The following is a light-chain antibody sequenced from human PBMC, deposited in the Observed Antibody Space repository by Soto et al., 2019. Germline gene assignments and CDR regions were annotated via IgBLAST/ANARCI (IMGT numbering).Light chain of an antibody. J-gene: IGLJ2*01. CDR2: QDY. Sequence: SYELTQPPSVSLFPGQTANITCSGNQLGDKFASWYQQKPGQSPVLLIYQDYKRPSGIHKRFSGSNSGTTASLTISGTKAMDEAEYYGQAWVSRHVVFGGGTKLTVL. CDR1: QLGDKF. V-gene: IGLV3-1*01. CDR3: QAWVSRHVV.